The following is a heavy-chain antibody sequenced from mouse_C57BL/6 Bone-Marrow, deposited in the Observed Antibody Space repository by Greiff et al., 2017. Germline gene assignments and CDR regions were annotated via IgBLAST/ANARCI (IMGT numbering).Heavy chain of an antibody. J-gene: IGHJ3*01. CDR1: GYSITSGYY. CDR2: ISYDGSN. Sequence: EVQLQESGPGLVKPSQSLSLTCSVTGYSITSGYYWNWIRQYPGNKLEWMGYISYDGSNNYNPSLKNRISFTRDTSKKQFFLKLNSVTTEDTATYYCARTDGSSYVWFAYWGQGTLVTVSA. CDR3: ARTDGSSYVWFAY. D-gene: IGHD1-1*01. V-gene: IGHV3-6*01.